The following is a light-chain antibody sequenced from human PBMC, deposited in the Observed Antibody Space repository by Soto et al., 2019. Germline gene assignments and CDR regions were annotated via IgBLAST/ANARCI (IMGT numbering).Light chain of an antibody. Sequence: DIQMTQSPSSMSAFVGDRVAITCRASHDIARWLAWYQQQPGKAPRLLIYAASSLQSGVPTRFSGSGSGTDFTLTITNLQPEDSAVYYCQQVKGFPLTFGGGTKVEIK. CDR1: HDIARW. CDR3: QQVKGFPLT. V-gene: IGKV1-12*01. J-gene: IGKJ4*01. CDR2: AAS.